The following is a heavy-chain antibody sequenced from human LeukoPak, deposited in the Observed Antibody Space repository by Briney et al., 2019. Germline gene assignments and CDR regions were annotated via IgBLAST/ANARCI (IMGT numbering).Heavy chain of an antibody. Sequence: GGSLRLSCAASGFAISDYSMSWVRQAPGKGLEWVSAISGSGGSTYYADSVKGRFTISRDNSKNTLYLQMNSLRAEDTAVYYCAKLSSGMRDYWGQGTLVTVSS. CDR3: AKLSSGMRDY. CDR2: ISGSGGST. V-gene: IGHV3-23*01. CDR1: GFAISDYS. J-gene: IGHJ4*02. D-gene: IGHD3-10*01.